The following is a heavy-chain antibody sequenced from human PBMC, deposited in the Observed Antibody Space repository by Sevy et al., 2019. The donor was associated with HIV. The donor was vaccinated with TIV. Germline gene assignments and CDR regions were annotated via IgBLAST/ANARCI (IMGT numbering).Heavy chain of an antibody. J-gene: IGHJ4*02. CDR1: GFTFSNYN. CDR2: ITFSSNTI. CDR3: ARHQLRVSATGFDY. Sequence: GGSLRLSCAASGFTFSNYNMDWVRQAPGKGLEWVSYITFSSNTIYYADSVKGRFTISRDNAKKSLYLQMNSLRAEDTAVYYCARHQLRVSATGFDYWGQGTLVTDSS. V-gene: IGHV3-48*01. D-gene: IGHD6-13*01.